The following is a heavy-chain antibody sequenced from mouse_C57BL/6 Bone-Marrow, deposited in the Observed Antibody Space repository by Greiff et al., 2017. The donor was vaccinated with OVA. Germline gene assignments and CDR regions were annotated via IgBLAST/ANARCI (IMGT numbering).Heavy chain of an antibody. Sequence: VQLQESGPELVKPGASVKISCKASGYAFGSSWMNWVKQRPGKGLEWIGRIYPGDGDTNYNGKFKGKATLTADKSSSTAYMQLSSLTSEDSAVYFCARRWNFDYWGQGTTLTVSS. D-gene: IGHD1-1*02. V-gene: IGHV1-82*01. CDR2: IYPGDGDT. CDR1: GYAFGSSW. J-gene: IGHJ2*01. CDR3: ARRWNFDY.